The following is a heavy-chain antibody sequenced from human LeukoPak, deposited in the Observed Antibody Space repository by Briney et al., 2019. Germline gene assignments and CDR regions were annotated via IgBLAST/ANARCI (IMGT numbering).Heavy chain of an antibody. D-gene: IGHD6-6*01. CDR2: IYHSGST. CDR3: ARALYSSSSGVEKPYYFDY. J-gene: IGHJ4*02. V-gene: IGHV4-39*07. CDR1: GGSISSSSYY. Sequence: SETLSLTCTVSGGSISSSSYYWGWIRQPLGKGLEWIGSIYHSGSTYYNPSLKSRVTISVDRSKNQFSLKLSSVTAADTAVYYCARALYSSSSGVEKPYYFDYWGQGTLVTVSS.